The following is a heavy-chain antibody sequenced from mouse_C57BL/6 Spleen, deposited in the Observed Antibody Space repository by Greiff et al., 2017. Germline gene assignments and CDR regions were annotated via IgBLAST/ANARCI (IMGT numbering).Heavy chain of an antibody. CDR3: ESGGWDYAVGD. D-gene: IGHD3-3*01. CDR1: GYTFTSYW. Sequence: VQLQQPGAELVRPGSSVKLSCKASGYTFTSYWMHWVKQRPIQGLEWIGNIDPSDSETHYNQKFKDKATLTVDKSSSTAYMQLSSLTSEDSAVYYCESGGWDYAVGDWGQGTSVTVAS. CDR2: IDPSDSET. J-gene: IGHJ4*01. V-gene: IGHV1-52*01.